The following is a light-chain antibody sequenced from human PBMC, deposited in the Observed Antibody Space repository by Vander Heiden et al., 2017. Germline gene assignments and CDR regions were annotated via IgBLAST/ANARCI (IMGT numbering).Light chain of an antibody. CDR2: DVS. CDR1: SSDVGGYNY. J-gene: IGLJ3*02. V-gene: IGLV2-14*01. Sequence: QSALTQPASVSGSPGQSLTSSCTGTSSDVGGYNYVSWYHPHPGKAPILMIYDVSNRPSGVSNRFSGSKSGNTASLTISGLQAEDEADYYCSSYTSSSTRVFGGGTKLTVL. CDR3: SSYTSSSTRV.